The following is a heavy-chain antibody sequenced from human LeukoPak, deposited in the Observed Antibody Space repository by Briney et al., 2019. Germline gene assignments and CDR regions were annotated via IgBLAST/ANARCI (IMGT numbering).Heavy chain of an antibody. V-gene: IGHV4-34*01. D-gene: IGHD5-18*01. CDR2: INHSGST. CDR3: ASERTGYSYGYVIDY. CDR1: GGSFSGYY. Sequence: SETLSLTCAVYGGSFSGYYWSWIRQPPGKGLEWIGEINHSGSTNYNPSLKSRVTISVDTSKNQFSLKLSSVTAADTAVYYCASERTGYSYGYVIDYWGQGTLGTVSS. J-gene: IGHJ4*02.